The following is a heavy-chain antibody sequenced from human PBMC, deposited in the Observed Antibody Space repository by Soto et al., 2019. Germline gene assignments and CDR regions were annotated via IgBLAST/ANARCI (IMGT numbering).Heavy chain of an antibody. CDR3: ARGYGGPIGWFDP. CDR2: INAGNGNT. Sequence: QVQLVQSGAEVKKPGASVKVSCKASGYTFTSYAMHWVRQAPGQRLEWMGWINAGNGNTKYSQKFQGRVTITRDTSASTAYMEMSSLGSEDTAVYYCARGYGGPIGWFDPWGQGTLVTVSS. CDR1: GYTFTSYA. D-gene: IGHD3-16*01. J-gene: IGHJ5*02. V-gene: IGHV1-3*01.